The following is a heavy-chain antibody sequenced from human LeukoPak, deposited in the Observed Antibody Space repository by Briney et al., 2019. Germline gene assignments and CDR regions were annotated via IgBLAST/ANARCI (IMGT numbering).Heavy chain of an antibody. Sequence: GGSLRLSCAASGFTFSSYAMSSVRQAPGKGLEWVSAISGSGGSTYYADPVKGRFTISRDNSKNSQYMQMISLRAEDTAVYYCAKDLKRPAATPRDYWGQGTLVTVSS. J-gene: IGHJ4*02. V-gene: IGHV3-23*01. D-gene: IGHD2-15*01. CDR3: AKDLKRPAATPRDY. CDR1: GFTFSSYA. CDR2: ISGSGGST.